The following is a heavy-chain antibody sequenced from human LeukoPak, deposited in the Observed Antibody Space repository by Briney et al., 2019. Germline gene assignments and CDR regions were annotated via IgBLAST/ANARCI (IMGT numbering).Heavy chain of an antibody. V-gene: IGHV4-59*12. CDR2: IYYSGST. D-gene: IGHD4-17*01. CDR1: GGSLSSYY. Sequence: SETLSLTCTVSGGSLSSYYWSWIRQPPGKGLEWIGYIYYSGSTNYNPSLKSRVTISVDTSKNQFSLKLSSVTAADTAVYYCARLLRSNKITVKYWYFDLWGRGTLVTVSS. J-gene: IGHJ2*01. CDR3: ARLLRSNKITVKYWYFDL.